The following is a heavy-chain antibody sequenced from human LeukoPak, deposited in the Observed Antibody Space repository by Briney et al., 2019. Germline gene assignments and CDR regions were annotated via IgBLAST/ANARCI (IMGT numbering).Heavy chain of an antibody. CDR2: IYYSGST. J-gene: IGHJ4*02. CDR3: ARSPGNFDY. Sequence: ASETLSLTCTVSGGSISSSNYYWGWIRQPPGKGLEWIGSIYYSGSTYYNPSLKSRVTISVDTSKNQFSLKLSSVTAADTAVYYCARSPGNFDYWGQGTLVTVSS. V-gene: IGHV4-39*07. CDR1: GGSISSSNYY.